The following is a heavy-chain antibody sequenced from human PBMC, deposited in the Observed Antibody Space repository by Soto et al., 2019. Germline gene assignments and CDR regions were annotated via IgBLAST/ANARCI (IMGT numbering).Heavy chain of an antibody. D-gene: IGHD3-22*01. CDR3: AVSMDYYDSSGYSTPYYFDY. J-gene: IGHJ4*02. V-gene: IGHV3-23*01. Sequence: GGSLRLSCAASGFTFSSYAMSWVRQAPGKGLEWVSAISGSGGSTYYADSVKGRFTISRDNSKNTLYLQMNSLRAEDTAVYFCAVSMDYYDSSGYSTPYYFDYWGQGTLVTVSS. CDR2: ISGSGGST. CDR1: GFTFSSYA.